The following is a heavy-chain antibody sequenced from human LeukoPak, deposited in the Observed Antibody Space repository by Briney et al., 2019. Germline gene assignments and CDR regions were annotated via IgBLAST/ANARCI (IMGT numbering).Heavy chain of an antibody. V-gene: IGHV4-59*08. J-gene: IGHJ4*02. Sequence: SETLSLTCTVSGGSISSDYWSWIRRPPGKGLEWIGYIYYIGSTNYNPSLKSRVTISVDTSKNQFSLNLSSVTAADTAVYYCAKSGSRFYFDYWGQGTLVTVSS. CDR2: IYYIGST. CDR1: GGSISSDY. CDR3: AKSGSRFYFDY. D-gene: IGHD3-10*01.